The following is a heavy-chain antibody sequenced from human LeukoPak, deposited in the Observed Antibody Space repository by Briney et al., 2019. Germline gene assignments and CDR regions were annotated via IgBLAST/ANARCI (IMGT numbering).Heavy chain of an antibody. J-gene: IGHJ4*02. CDR1: GASISSYY. CDR3: ARAVGGDGSGSL. V-gene: IGHV4-59*01. Sequence: SETLSLTCTVSGASISSYYWSWIRQPPGKGLEWIGSIYYSGSTYYNPSLKSRVTISVDTSKNQFSLKLSSVTAADTAVYYCARAVGGDGSGSLWGPGTLVTVSS. CDR2: IYYSGST. D-gene: IGHD3-10*01.